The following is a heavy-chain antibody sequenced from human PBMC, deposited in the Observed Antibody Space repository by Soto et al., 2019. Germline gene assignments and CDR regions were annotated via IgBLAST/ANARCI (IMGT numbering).Heavy chain of an antibody. CDR2: ISGRGGNT. D-gene: IGHD2-15*01. J-gene: IGHJ4*02. Sequence: GSLRLSCAASGFTFSNYAMSWARQAPGKGLEWVSTISGRGGNTYYADSVKGRFTISRDNSRNTLYLQMDSLRVEDSAVYSCAKAGCSGGTCYLYYLDYWGQGALVTVSS. CDR1: GFTFSNYA. V-gene: IGHV3-23*01. CDR3: AKAGCSGGTCYLYYLDY.